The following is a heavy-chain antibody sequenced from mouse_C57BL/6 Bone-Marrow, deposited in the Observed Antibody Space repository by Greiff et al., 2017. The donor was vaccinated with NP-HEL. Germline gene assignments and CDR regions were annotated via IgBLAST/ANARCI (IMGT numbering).Heavy chain of an antibody. J-gene: IGHJ4*01. CDR2: ISDGGSYT. V-gene: IGHV5-4*01. CDR3: ARGLRGGDY. Sequence: EVQVVESGGGLVKPGGSLKLSCAASGFTFSSYAMSWVRQTPEKRLEWVATISDGGSYTYYPDNVKGRFTISRDNAKNNLYLQMSHLKSEDTAMYYCARGLRGGDYWGQGTSVTVSS. D-gene: IGHD1-1*01. CDR1: GFTFSSYA.